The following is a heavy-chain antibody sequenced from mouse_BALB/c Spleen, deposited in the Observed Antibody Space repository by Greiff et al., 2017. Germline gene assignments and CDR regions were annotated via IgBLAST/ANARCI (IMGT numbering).Heavy chain of an antibody. Sequence: VQLKESGAELVKPGASVKLSCTASGFNITDTYMHWVKQRPEQGLEWIGRIDPANGNTKYDPKFQGKATITADTSSNTAYLQLSSLTSEDTAVYYGARETATAWFAYWGQGTLVTVSA. CDR3: ARETATAWFAY. D-gene: IGHD6-1*02. V-gene: IGHV14-3*02. CDR2: IDPANGNT. J-gene: IGHJ3*01. CDR1: GFNITDTY.